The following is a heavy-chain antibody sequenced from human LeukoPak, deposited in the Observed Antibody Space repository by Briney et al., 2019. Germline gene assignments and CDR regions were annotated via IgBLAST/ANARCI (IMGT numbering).Heavy chain of an antibody. V-gene: IGHV3-9*01. CDR3: AKDDSLDY. J-gene: IGHJ4*02. Sequence: PGGSLRLSCAASGFTFSSYWMHWVRQAPGKGLEWVSGISWNSGSIGYADSVKGRFTISRDNAKNSLYLQMNSLRAEDTALYYCAKDDSLDYWGQGTLVTVSS. CDR1: GFTFSSYW. CDR2: ISWNSGSI.